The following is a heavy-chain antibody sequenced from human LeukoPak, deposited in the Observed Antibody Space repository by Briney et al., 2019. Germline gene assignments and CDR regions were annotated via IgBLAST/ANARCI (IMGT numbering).Heavy chain of an antibody. Sequence: PSQTLSLTCAVSGFSISSGGYSWRWIRQPPGKGLEWIGYIYHSGSTYYNPSLKSRVTISVDRSKNQFSLKLSSVTAADTAVYYCTRVSLWFGELRWFDPWGQGTLVTVSS. CDR2: IYHSGST. J-gene: IGHJ5*02. D-gene: IGHD3-10*01. CDR1: GFSISSGGYS. V-gene: IGHV4-30-2*01. CDR3: TRVSLWFGELRWFDP.